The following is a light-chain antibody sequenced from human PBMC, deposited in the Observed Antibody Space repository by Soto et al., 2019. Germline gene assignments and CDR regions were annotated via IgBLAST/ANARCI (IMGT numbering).Light chain of an antibody. J-gene: IGKJ5*01. V-gene: IGKV4-1*01. CDR2: WAS. CDR3: QQSYSTPPIT. CDR1: QSVLHSSNNKNT. Sequence: DIVMPQSPDSLAVSLGERATINCKSSQSVLHSSNNKNTLAWYQQKPGQPPKLLIYWASARESGVPDRFSGSGSGTDFTLTISSLQPEDFATYYCQQSYSTPPITFGQGTRLEI.